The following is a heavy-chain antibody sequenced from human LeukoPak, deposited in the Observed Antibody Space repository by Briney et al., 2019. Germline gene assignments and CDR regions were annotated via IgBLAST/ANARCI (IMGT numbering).Heavy chain of an antibody. J-gene: IGHJ4*02. D-gene: IGHD2-15*01. CDR1: GDSISSYY. CDR2: IYYSGST. CDR3: VRSSTYHLFDD. V-gene: IGHV4-59*08. Sequence: KPSETLSLTCTVSGDSISSYYWSWIRQPPGKGLEWIGYIYYSGSTNYNPSLKSRVTISVDMSKNQFSLRLSSVTAADTAVYYCVRSSTYHLFDDWGQGTLVTVSS.